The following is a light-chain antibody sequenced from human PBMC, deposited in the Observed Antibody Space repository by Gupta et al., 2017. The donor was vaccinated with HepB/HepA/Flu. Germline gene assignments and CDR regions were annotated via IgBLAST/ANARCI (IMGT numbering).Light chain of an antibody. V-gene: IGKV3-20*01. CDR1: QSVRSSY. Sequence: EIVFTQSPGTLSLSPGEGATLSCRATQSVRSSYLAWYHQRPGQAPRLLIYGASSRATGISDRFSGSGSVTDFTLTISRLEPDDSAMYYCQQDGSSPWTFGQGTKVEIK. CDR3: QQDGSSPWT. CDR2: GAS. J-gene: IGKJ1*01.